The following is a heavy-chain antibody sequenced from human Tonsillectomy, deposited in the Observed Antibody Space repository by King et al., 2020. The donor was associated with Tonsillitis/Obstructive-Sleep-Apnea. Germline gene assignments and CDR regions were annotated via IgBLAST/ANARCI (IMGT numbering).Heavy chain of an antibody. D-gene: IGHD6-19*01. Sequence: VQLVESGGGLVQPGGSLRLSCAASGFTFSSYAMSWVRQAPGKGLEWVSAISGSGGSKYYADSVKGRFTISRDNSKNTLYLQMNSLRAEDTSVFYCAKVQWLVRSGFDYWGQGTLVTVSS. CDR3: AKVQWLVRSGFDY. J-gene: IGHJ4*02. V-gene: IGHV3-23*04. CDR1: GFTFSSYA. CDR2: ISGSGGSK.